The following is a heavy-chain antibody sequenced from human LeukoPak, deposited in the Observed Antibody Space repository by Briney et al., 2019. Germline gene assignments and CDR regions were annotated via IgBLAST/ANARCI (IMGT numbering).Heavy chain of an antibody. J-gene: IGHJ4*02. CDR2: ISCNSGSI. Sequence: PGRSLRLYCAASGFTFDDYAMHWVRQAPGKGLEWVSGISCNSGSIGYAYSVKGRFTISRDNAKNSLYLQMNSLRAEDTALYYCAKDSADTMVRGVSVDYWGQGTLVTVSS. V-gene: IGHV3-9*01. CDR1: GFTFDDYA. CDR3: AKDSADTMVRGVSVDY. D-gene: IGHD3-10*01.